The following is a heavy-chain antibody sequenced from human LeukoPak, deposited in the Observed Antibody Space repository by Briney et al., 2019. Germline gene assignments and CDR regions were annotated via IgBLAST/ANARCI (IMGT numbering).Heavy chain of an antibody. D-gene: IGHD6-19*01. J-gene: IGHJ4*02. CDR2: INHSGST. CDR3: AISSGWYAVY. Sequence: SETLSLTCAVYGGSFSGYYWSWIRQPPGKGLEWIGEINHSGSTNYNPSLKSRVTISVDTSKNQFSLKLSSVTAADTAVYYCAISSGWYAVYWGQGTLVTVSS. V-gene: IGHV4-34*01. CDR1: GGSFSGYY.